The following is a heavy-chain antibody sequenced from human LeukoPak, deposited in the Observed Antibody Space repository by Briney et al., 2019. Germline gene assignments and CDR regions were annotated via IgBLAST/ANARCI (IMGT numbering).Heavy chain of an antibody. CDR1: GFTFSDHY. J-gene: IGHJ4*02. CDR2: SRNKAKGYST. V-gene: IGHV3-72*01. CDR3: ARLRLGEANFDY. Sequence: PGGSLRLSCASSGFTFSDHYMEGVRQAPGKGLEWVGRSRNKAKGYSTEYAASVKGRFTISRDDSKNSLYLQMNTLKTEDTAVYYCARLRLGEANFDYWGQGTLVTVSS. D-gene: IGHD3-16*01.